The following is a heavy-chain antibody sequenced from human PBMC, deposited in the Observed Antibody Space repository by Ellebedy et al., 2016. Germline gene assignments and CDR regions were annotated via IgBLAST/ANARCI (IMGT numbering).Heavy chain of an antibody. J-gene: IGHJ4*02. V-gene: IGHV3-7*01. CDR3: ATDLRPLTRGWGY. CDR1: GFTFSDYW. Sequence: GGSLRLSCAASGFTFSDYWMSWVRQAPGKGLEWVADIKEDGSENSYVDSVKGRFTISRDNAKISLYLQMNVLRVEDRGIYYCATDLRPLTRGWGYWGQGTLVTVSS. CDR2: IKEDGSEN. D-gene: IGHD3-10*01.